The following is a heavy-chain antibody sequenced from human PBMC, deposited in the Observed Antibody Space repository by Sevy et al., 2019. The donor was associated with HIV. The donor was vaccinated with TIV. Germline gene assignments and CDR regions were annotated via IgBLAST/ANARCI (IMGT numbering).Heavy chain of an antibody. Sequence: GGSLRLSCAASGFTFDDYTMHWVRQAPGKGLEWVSLISWGGGSTYYADSVKGRFTISRDNSKNSLYLQMNSLRTEDTALYYCAKGVMITFGGVIVPPDYWGQGTLVTVSS. J-gene: IGHJ4*02. CDR2: ISWGGGST. V-gene: IGHV3-43*01. CDR1: GFTFDDYT. CDR3: AKGVMITFGGVIVPPDY. D-gene: IGHD3-16*02.